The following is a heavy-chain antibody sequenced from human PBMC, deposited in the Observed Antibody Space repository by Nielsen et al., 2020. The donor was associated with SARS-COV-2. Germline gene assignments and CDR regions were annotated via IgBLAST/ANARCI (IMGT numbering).Heavy chain of an antibody. CDR1: GYTFTSYS. D-gene: IGHD3-22*01. CDR3: ARGRKRITMIVVVIPYYYYGMDV. CDR2: ISPYNGNT. V-gene: IGHV1-18*01. Sequence: ASVKVSCKASGYTFTSYSISWVRQAPGQGLEWMGWISPYNGNTNYAQKLQGRVTMTTDTSTSTAYMELKSLRSDDTAVYYCARGRKRITMIVVVIPYYYYGMDVWGQGTTVTVSS. J-gene: IGHJ6*02.